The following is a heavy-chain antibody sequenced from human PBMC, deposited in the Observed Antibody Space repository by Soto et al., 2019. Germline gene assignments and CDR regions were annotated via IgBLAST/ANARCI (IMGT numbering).Heavy chain of an antibody. CDR3: ARDLQYYDILTGYYNRGWFDP. D-gene: IGHD3-9*01. V-gene: IGHV4-31*01. Sequence: QVQLQESGPGLVKPSQTLSLTCTVSGGSISSGGYYWSWIRQHPGKGLEWIGYIYYSGSTYYNPSLKSQVTISVDTSKNQFSLKLSSVTAADTAVYYCARDLQYYDILTGYYNRGWFDPWGQGTLVTVSS. J-gene: IGHJ5*02. CDR1: GGSISSGGYY. CDR2: IYYSGST.